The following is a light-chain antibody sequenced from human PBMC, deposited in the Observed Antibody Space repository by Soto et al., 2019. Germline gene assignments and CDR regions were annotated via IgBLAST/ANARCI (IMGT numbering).Light chain of an antibody. V-gene: IGKV3-20*01. CDR1: QSVTNSF. CDR2: GAS. J-gene: IGKJ1*01. CDR3: QQYVSSPWA. Sequence: ILVSQCPGTLSLSPGERATLSCRASQSVTNSFLAWYQQKPGQAPRLLIYGASRRATGIPDRFTGSGSGTDFTLTISRLEPEDFAVYYCQQYVSSPWAFGQGTKVDIK.